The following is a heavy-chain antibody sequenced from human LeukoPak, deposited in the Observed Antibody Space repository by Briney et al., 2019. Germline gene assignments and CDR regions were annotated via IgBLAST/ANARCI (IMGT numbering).Heavy chain of an antibody. CDR1: GGSFSGYY. D-gene: IGHD3-22*01. V-gene: IGHV4-34*01. CDR3: ARAGDIGLNYYDSSGYGIFDL. CDR2: INHSGST. Sequence: SETLSLTCAVYGGSFSGYYWSWIRQPPGKGLEWIGEINHSGSTNYNPSLKSRVTISVDTSKNQFSLQLNSVTPEDTAVYYCARAGDIGLNYYDSSGYGIFDLWGRGTLVTVSS. J-gene: IGHJ2*01.